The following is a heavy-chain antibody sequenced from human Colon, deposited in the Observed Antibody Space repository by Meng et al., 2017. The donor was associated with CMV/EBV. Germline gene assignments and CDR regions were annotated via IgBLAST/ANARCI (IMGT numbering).Heavy chain of an antibody. V-gene: IGHV3-11*04. CDR1: GFNFNDYY. J-gene: IGHJ6*02. CDR2: INNRGSTM. CDR3: ASSQVGGYDYYYYFGMDV. D-gene: IGHD2-15*01. Sequence: GASLKISCAASGFNFNDYYMSWIRQAPGKGLEWISYINNRGSTMYYAESLKGRFTISRDNAKNSLYLEMTNLRAEDTAVYYCASSQVGGYDYYYYFGMDVWGQGTTVTVSS.